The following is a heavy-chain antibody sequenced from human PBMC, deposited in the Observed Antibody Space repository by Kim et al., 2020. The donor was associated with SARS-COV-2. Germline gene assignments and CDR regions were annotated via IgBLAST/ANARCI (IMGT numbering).Heavy chain of an antibody. CDR3: ARNLLHLGELSLD. D-gene: IGHD3-16*02. CDR2: IYHSGST. J-gene: IGHJ4*02. CDR1: GGSISSSNW. V-gene: IGHV4-4*02. Sequence: SETLSLTCAVSGGSISSSNWWSWVRQPPAKGLEWIGEIYHSGSTNYNPSLKSRVTISVDKSKNQFSLKLSSVTAADTAVYYCARNLLHLGELSLDWGQGTLVTVSS.